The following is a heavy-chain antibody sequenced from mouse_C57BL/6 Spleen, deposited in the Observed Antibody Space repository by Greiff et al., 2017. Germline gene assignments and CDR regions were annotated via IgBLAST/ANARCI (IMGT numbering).Heavy chain of an antibody. CDR1: GYAFSSYW. J-gene: IGHJ2*01. V-gene: IGHV1-80*01. CDR2: IYPGGGDT. Sequence: QVQLQQSGAELVKPGASVTISCKASGYAFSSYWMNWVKQRPGKGLEWIGQIYPGGGDTNYNGKFKGKATLTADKSSSAVYMQLSSLTSEDSVVYCCARRWVDDWGQGTTLTVSS. CDR3: ARRWVDD. D-gene: IGHD1-1*02.